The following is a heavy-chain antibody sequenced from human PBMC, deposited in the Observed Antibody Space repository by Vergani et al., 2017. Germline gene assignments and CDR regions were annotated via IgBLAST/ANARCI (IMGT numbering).Heavy chain of an antibody. D-gene: IGHD6-13*01. CDR2: IYHSGST. Sequence: QVQLQESGPGLVKPSETLSLTCAVSGYSISSGYYWGWIRQPPGKGLEWIGSIYHSGSTYYNPSLKSRVTISVDTSKNQFSLKLSSVTAADTAVYYCAGQQLVMYFVYWGQGTLVTVSS. V-gene: IGHV4-38-2*01. CDR3: AGQQLVMYFVY. J-gene: IGHJ4*02. CDR1: GYSISSGYY.